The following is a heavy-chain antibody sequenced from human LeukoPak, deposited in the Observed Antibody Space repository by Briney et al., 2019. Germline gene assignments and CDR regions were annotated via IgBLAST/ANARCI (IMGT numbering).Heavy chain of an antibody. CDR2: IYYSGST. Sequence: PSQTLSPTCTVSGGSISSGGYYWSWIRQHPGKGLEWIGYIYYSGSTYYNPSLKSRVTISVDTSKNQFSLKLSSVTAADTAVYYCARSSKDYGMDVWGQGTTVTVSS. J-gene: IGHJ6*02. V-gene: IGHV4-31*03. CDR3: ARSSKDYGMDV. CDR1: GGSISSGGYY.